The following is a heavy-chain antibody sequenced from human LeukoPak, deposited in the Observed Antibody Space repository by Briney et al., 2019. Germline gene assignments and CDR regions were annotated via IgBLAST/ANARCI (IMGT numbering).Heavy chain of an antibody. J-gene: IGHJ4*02. V-gene: IGHV1-2*02. CDR2: INPNIGST. CDR1: GYTFTSYA. D-gene: IGHD3-10*01. CDR3: ARDWAHYYGSGSPDY. Sequence: ASVKVSCKASGYTFTSYAMHWVCQAPGQGLEWMGWINPNIGSTNYAQKFQGRVTMTRDTSISTAYMELSRLRSDDTAVYYCARDWAHYYGSGSPDYWGQGTLVTVSS.